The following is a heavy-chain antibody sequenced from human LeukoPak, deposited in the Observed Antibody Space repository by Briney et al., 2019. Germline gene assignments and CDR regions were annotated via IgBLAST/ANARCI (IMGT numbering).Heavy chain of an antibody. Sequence: GGSLRLSCVASGFTFSGHSVNWVRQAPGKGLEWVSYISSSSNTIYYADSVKGRFTISRDNAKNSLYLQMNSLRAEDTAVYYCAKDRGYDSSYYFDYWGQGTLVTVSS. D-gene: IGHD5-12*01. CDR3: AKDRGYDSSYYFDY. CDR2: ISSSSNTI. CDR1: GFTFSGHS. J-gene: IGHJ4*02. V-gene: IGHV3-48*01.